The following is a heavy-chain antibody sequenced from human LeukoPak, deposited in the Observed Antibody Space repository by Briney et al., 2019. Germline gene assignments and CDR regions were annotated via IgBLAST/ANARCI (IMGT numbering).Heavy chain of an antibody. D-gene: IGHD5-18*01. CDR3: ARGGIQLWSRPRADYYYGMDV. J-gene: IGHJ6*02. CDR1: GGSFSGYY. Sequence: SETLSLTCAVYGGSFSGYYWSWLRQPPGKGLEWIGEINHSGSTNYNPSLKSRVTISVDTSKNQFSLKLSSVTAADTAVYYCARGGIQLWSRPRADYYYGMDVWGQGTTVTVSS. V-gene: IGHV4-34*01. CDR2: INHSGST.